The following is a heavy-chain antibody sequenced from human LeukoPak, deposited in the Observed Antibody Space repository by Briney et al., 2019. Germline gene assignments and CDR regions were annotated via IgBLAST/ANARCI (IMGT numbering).Heavy chain of an antibody. Sequence: ASVKVSCKASGGTFSSYAISWVRQAPGQGLEWMGGIIPIFGTANYAQKFQGRVTITADESTSTAYMELSSLRSEDTAVYYCARLQLYYYDSSGYTAFHAFDIWGQGTMVTVSS. V-gene: IGHV1-69*01. D-gene: IGHD3-22*01. J-gene: IGHJ3*02. CDR2: IIPIFGTA. CDR1: GGTFSSYA. CDR3: ARLQLYYYDSSGYTAFHAFDI.